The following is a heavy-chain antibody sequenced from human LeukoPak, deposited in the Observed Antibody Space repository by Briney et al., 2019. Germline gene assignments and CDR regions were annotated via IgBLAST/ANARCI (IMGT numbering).Heavy chain of an antibody. CDR2: ISWNSGSI. Sequence: PGGSLRLSCAASGFTFDDYAMHWVRQAPGKGLEWVSGISWNSGSIGYADSVKGRFTISRDNAKNSLYLQLNSLRAEDTALYYCAKDAEWFNSQQPYYFDYWGQGTLVTVSS. CDR3: AKDAEWFNSQQPYYFDY. V-gene: IGHV3-9*01. J-gene: IGHJ4*02. CDR1: GFTFDDYA. D-gene: IGHD3-3*01.